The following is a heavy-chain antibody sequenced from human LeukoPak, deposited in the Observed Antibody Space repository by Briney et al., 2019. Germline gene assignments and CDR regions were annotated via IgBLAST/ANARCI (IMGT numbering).Heavy chain of an antibody. J-gene: IGHJ2*01. D-gene: IGHD6-13*01. Sequence: PSETLSLTCAVYGGSFSGYYWSWIRQPPGKGLEWIGEINHSGGTNHNPSLKSRVSTSVDTSKNQFSPKMSSVTAADTAVYYCARVYYSNSYDYWYFDLWGRGTLVTVSS. V-gene: IGHV4-34*01. CDR2: INHSGGT. CDR3: ARVYYSNSYDYWYFDL. CDR1: GGSFSGYY.